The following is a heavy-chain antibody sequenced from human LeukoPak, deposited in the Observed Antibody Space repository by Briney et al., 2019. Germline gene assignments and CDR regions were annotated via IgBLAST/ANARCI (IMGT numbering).Heavy chain of an antibody. Sequence: ASETLSLTCTVSGGSISSYYWSWIRQPPGKGLEWIGYIYYSGSTSYNPSLKSRVTISVDTSKNQFSLKLSSVTAADTAVYYCARDHDYGGNDYWGQGTLVTVSS. CDR2: IYYSGST. J-gene: IGHJ4*02. CDR3: ARDHDYGGNDY. CDR1: GGSISSYY. V-gene: IGHV4-59*01. D-gene: IGHD4-23*01.